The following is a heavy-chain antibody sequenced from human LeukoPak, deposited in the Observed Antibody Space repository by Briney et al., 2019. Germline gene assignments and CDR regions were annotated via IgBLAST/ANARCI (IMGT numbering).Heavy chain of an antibody. CDR1: GGSISSSNW. V-gene: IGHV4-4*02. CDR3: ARGYCTNAVCSLGPTQA. D-gene: IGHD2-8*01. Sequence: PSGTLSLTCAVSGGSISSSNWWSWVRQPPGKGLEWIGEIYHSGSTNYNPSLKSRVTISLDTSKNQFSPKLSSVTAADTAVYYCARGYCTNAVCSLGPTQAWGQGTLVTVSS. CDR2: IYHSGST. J-gene: IGHJ4*02.